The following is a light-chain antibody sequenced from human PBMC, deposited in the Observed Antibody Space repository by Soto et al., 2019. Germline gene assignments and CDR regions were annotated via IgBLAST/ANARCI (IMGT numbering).Light chain of an antibody. CDR1: QTVTSAY. V-gene: IGKV3-20*01. CDR3: QQYSESPRT. CDR2: AAS. Sequence: EIVLTQSPGTLSLSPGERATLSCRASQTVTSAYMAWCQQKPGQAPNLLIYAASTRAVGIPDRFSASGSGTGFTLTISRLEPEDFAAYYCQQYSESPRTFGQGTKVDIK. J-gene: IGKJ1*01.